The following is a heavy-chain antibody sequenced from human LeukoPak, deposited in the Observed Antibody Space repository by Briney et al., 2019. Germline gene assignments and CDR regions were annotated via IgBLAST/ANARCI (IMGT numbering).Heavy chain of an antibody. Sequence: GGSLRLSCVASGFSLSGYWMYWVRQAPGKGLMYISRNNGDGSTTNYADVVKGRFTMSRDNVKNTLYLQMNSLRAEDTAGYYCAKVERGYDYGGEDYWGQGTLVTVSS. CDR1: GFSLSGYW. CDR2: NNGDGSTT. CDR3: AKVERGYDYGGEDY. J-gene: IGHJ4*02. D-gene: IGHD5-18*01. V-gene: IGHV3-74*01.